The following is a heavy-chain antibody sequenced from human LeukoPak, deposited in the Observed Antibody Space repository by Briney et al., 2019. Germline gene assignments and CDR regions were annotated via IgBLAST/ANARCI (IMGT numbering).Heavy chain of an antibody. Sequence: GGSLRLSCAASGFTFSNYAMTWVRQAPGKGLEWVSILSDSGVYTYYADSVKGRFTISRDNSNNMLYLQMNSLRAEDTAVYYCAKKAHYDAYAKYFDYWGQETLVTVSS. D-gene: IGHD4-17*01. J-gene: IGHJ4*02. V-gene: IGHV3-23*01. CDR2: LSDSGVYT. CDR1: GFTFSNYA. CDR3: AKKAHYDAYAKYFDY.